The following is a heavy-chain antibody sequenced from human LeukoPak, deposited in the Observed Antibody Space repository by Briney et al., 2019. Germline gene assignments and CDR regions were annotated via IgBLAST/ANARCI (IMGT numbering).Heavy chain of an antibody. CDR3: ASAGYSSSWTETFNFDY. CDR1: GGTFSSYA. CDR2: IIPIFGTA. J-gene: IGHJ4*02. D-gene: IGHD6-13*01. V-gene: IGHV1-69*06. Sequence: ASVKVSCKASGGTFSSYAISWVRQAPGQGLEWMGGIIPIFGTANYAQKFRGRVTITADKSTSTAYMELSSLRSEDTAVYYCASAGYSSSWTETFNFDYWGQGTLVTVSS.